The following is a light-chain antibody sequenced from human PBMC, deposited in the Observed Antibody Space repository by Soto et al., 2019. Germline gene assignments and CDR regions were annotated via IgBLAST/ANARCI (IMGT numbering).Light chain of an antibody. CDR1: SRDVGGYNY. V-gene: IGLV2-14*01. CDR3: SSYTSSSTYV. Sequence: QSALTQPASVSGSPEQSITISCTGTSRDVGGYNYVSWYQQHPGKAPKLMIYEVSNRPSGVSNRFSGSKSGNTASLTISGLQAEDEADYYCSSYTSSSTYVFGTGTKLTVL. J-gene: IGLJ1*01. CDR2: EVS.